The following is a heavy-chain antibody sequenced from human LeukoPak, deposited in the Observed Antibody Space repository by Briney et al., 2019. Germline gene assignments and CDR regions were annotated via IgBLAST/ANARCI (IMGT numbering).Heavy chain of an antibody. CDR2: IYYSGST. CDR1: GASISSYY. Sequence: SETLSLTCTVSGASISSYYGSWVRQPPGKGLEWIGSIYYSGSTNYNPSLKSRVTISVDTSKNQFSLKLSSVTAADTAVYYCARAFPITMVRGVISNWFDPWGQGTLVTVSS. CDR3: ARAFPITMVRGVISNWFDP. D-gene: IGHD3-10*01. J-gene: IGHJ5*02. V-gene: IGHV4-59*01.